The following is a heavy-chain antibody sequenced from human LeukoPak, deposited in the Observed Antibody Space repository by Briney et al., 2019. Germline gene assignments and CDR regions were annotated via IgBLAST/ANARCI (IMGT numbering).Heavy chain of an antibody. CDR2: ISTYNGNT. CDR3: ARDYGTGSYFEH. Sequence: ASVKVSCKASGYTFTSYAISWVRQAPGQGLEWMGWISTYNGNTNYAQKFRGRVTMTTDTSTSTVYMELRSLTSDDTAVYYCARDYGTGSYFEHWGQGTLVTVTS. V-gene: IGHV1-18*01. CDR1: GYTFTSYA. J-gene: IGHJ4*02. D-gene: IGHD3-10*01.